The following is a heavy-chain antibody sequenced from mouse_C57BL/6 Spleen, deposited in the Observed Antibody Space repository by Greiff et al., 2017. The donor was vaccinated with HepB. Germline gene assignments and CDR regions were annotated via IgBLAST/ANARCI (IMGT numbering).Heavy chain of an antibody. D-gene: IGHD2-4*01. Sequence: EVKLMESGGDLVKPGGSLKLSCAASGFTFSSYGMSWVRQTPDKRLEWVATISSGGSYTYYPDSVKGRFPISRDNAKNTLYLQMSSLKSEDTAMYYCARQIYYDDDGAYWGQGTLVTVSA. CDR3: ARQIYYDDDGAY. J-gene: IGHJ3*01. CDR2: ISSGGSYT. V-gene: IGHV5-6*01. CDR1: GFTFSSYG.